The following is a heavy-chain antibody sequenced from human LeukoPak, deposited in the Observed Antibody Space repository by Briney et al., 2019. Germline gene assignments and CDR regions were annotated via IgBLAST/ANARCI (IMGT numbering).Heavy chain of an antibody. J-gene: IGHJ6*02. V-gene: IGHV3-48*02. Sequence: GGSLRLSCVASGLTFSSYSMNWVRQAPGKGLEWVSYISSISSTIYYADSVKGRFTISRDNAKNSLYLQMNSLRDEDTAVYYCARALCGGDCWYGMDVWGQGTTVTVSS. CDR3: ARALCGGDCWYGMDV. CDR1: GLTFSSYS. CDR2: ISSISSTI. D-gene: IGHD2-21*02.